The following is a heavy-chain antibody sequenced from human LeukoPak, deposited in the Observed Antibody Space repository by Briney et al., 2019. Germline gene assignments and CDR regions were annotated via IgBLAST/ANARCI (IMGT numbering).Heavy chain of an antibody. V-gene: IGHV1-8*01. CDR1: GYTFTSYD. Sequence: ASVKVSCKASGYTFTSYDINWVRQATGQGLEWMGWMNPNSGNTGFAQKFQGRVTMTRNTSISTAYMELSSLRSEDTAVYYCARGLTGSLTDYSTPWGQGTLVTVSS. D-gene: IGHD3-9*01. CDR3: ARGLTGSLTDYSTP. J-gene: IGHJ5*02. CDR2: MNPNSGNT.